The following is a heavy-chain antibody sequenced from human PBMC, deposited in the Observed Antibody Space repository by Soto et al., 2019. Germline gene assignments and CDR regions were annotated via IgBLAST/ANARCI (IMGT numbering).Heavy chain of an antibody. V-gene: IGHV1-69*06. J-gene: IGHJ6*02. Sequence: GASVKVSCKASGGTFSSYAISWVRQAPGQGLEWMGGIIPIFGTANYAQKFQGRVTITADKSTSTAYMELSSLRSEDTAVYYCASTMVRGVIIRGYYYGMDVWGQGTTVTVSS. D-gene: IGHD3-10*01. CDR3: ASTMVRGVIIRGYYYGMDV. CDR2: IIPIFGTA. CDR1: GGTFSSYA.